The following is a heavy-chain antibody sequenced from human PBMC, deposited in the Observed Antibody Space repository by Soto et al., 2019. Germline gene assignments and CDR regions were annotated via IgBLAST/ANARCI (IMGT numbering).Heavy chain of an antibody. CDR2: IYHSGST. Sequence: SETLSLTCAVSGGSISSGGYSWSWIRQPPGKGLEWIGYIYHSGSTYYNPSLKSRVTISVDRSKNQFSLKLSSVTAADTAVYYCARSPGWGEGTTVVTPLYFDYWGQGTLVTVSS. J-gene: IGHJ4*02. CDR1: GGSISSGGYS. V-gene: IGHV4-30-2*01. D-gene: IGHD4-17*01. CDR3: ARSPGWGEGTTVVTPLYFDY.